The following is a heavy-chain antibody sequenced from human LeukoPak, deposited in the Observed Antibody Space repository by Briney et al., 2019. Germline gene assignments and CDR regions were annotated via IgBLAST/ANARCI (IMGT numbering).Heavy chain of an antibody. Sequence: GGSLRLSCAASGFTFSSYAMHWVRQAPGKGLEGVALISYDGSNKYYADSVKGRFTISRDNSKNTLYLQMNNLRAEDTAVYYCARGAYYYDSCGEGGAFDIWGQGTMVTVSS. CDR3: ARGAYYYDSCGEGGAFDI. V-gene: IGHV3-30-3*01. J-gene: IGHJ3*02. CDR2: ISYDGSNK. CDR1: GFTFSSYA. D-gene: IGHD3-22*01.